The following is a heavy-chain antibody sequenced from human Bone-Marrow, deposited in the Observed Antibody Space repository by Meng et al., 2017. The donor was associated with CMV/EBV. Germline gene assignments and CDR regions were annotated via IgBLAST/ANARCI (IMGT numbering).Heavy chain of an antibody. D-gene: IGHD3-9*01. CDR3: ARVGYDILTGYPADAFDI. V-gene: IGHV1-69*05. CDR2: FIPILNTP. CDR1: GGTFSSYA. Sequence: SVKVSCKASGGTFSSYAISWVRQAPGQGLEWMGGFIPILNTPKYAQKFQGRVTITTDESTTTAYMEVRSLTSEDTAVYYCARVGYDILTGYPADAFDIWGEGTMVTVSS. J-gene: IGHJ3*02.